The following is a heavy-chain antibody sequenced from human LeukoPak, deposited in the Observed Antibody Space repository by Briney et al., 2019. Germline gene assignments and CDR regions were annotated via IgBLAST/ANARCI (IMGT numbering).Heavy chain of an antibody. J-gene: IGHJ6*02. CDR3: AREPQLRFLEWSHGYYYYYGMDV. V-gene: IGHV3-21*01. D-gene: IGHD3-3*01. Sequence: PGGSLRLSCAASGFTFSSYSMNWVRQAPGKELEWVSSISSSSSYIYYADSVKGRFTISRDNAKNSLYLQMNSLRAEDTAVYYCAREPQLRFLEWSHGYYYYYGMDVWGQGTTVTVSS. CDR2: ISSSSSYI. CDR1: GFTFSSYS.